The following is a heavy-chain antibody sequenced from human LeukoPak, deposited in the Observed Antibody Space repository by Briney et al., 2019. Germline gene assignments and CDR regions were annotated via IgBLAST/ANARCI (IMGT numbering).Heavy chain of an antibody. Sequence: GSLRLSCAASGFTFSSYWMAWVRQAPGKGLEWVANIKHGGSQKYYVDSVKGRFTISRDNAKNSLYLQMNSLRAEDTAVYYCARDYSHYMDVWGKGTMVTVSS. CDR2: IKHGGSQK. CDR1: GFTFSSYW. J-gene: IGHJ6*03. V-gene: IGHV3-7*01. CDR3: ARDYSHYMDV.